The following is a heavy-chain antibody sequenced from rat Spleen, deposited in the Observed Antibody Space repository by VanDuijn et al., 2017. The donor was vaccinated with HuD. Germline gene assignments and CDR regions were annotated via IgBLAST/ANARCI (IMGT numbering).Heavy chain of an antibody. CDR1: GLSLTTNS. Sequence: VQLKESGPGLVQPSQTLSLTCTVSGLSLTTNSVSWIRQPPGKGLEWVATINYDGSRTYYRDSVKGRFTIARDNAKSTLYLQMDSLRSEDTATYYCVRQSLGEGFDYWGQGVMVSVSS. J-gene: IGHJ2*01. V-gene: IGHV5S10*01. CDR3: VRQSLGEGFDY. D-gene: IGHD5-1*01. CDR2: INYDGSRT.